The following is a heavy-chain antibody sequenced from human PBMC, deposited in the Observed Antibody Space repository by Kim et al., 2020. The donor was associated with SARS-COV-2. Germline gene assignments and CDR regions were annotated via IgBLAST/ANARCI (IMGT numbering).Heavy chain of an antibody. D-gene: IGHD2-2*01. Sequence: GIANYAQKFQGRVTITADKSTSTAYMELSSLRSEDTAVYYCARGSNTVDYWGQGTLVTVSS. J-gene: IGHJ4*02. CDR3: ARGSNTVDY. V-gene: IGHV1-69*04. CDR2: GIA.